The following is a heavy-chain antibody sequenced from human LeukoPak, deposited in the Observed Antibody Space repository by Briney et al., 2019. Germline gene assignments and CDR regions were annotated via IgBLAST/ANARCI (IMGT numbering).Heavy chain of an antibody. CDR2: IYYSGST. Sequence: ASETLSLTCTVSGGSISSYYWSWIRQPPGKGLEWIGYIYYSGSTNYNPSLKSRVTISVDTSKNQFSLKLSSVTAADTAVYYCARGRRWLQFVGAFDIWGQGTMVTVSS. V-gene: IGHV4-59*01. J-gene: IGHJ3*02. CDR1: GGSISSYY. CDR3: ARGRRWLQFVGAFDI. D-gene: IGHD5-24*01.